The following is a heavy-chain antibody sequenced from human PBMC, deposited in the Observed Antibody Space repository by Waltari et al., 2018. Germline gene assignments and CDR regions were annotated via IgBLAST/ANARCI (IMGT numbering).Heavy chain of an antibody. Sequence: QVQLVQSGAEVKKPGSSVKVSCKASGGTFSSYAISWVRQAPGQGLEWMGGIIPIVGKATYARKCQCIVTITAEEATSKAYMELSGLRAEDTAVYYCARDRAYYDSRGSIDPDSLGYFDYWGQGTLVTVSS. J-gene: IGHJ4*02. D-gene: IGHD3-22*01. V-gene: IGHV1-69*01. CDR3: ARDRAYYDSRGSIDPDSLGYFDY. CDR2: IIPIVGKA. CDR1: GGTFSSYA.